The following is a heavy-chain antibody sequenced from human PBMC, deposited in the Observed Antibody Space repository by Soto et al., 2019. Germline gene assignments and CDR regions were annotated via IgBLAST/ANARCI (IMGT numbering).Heavy chain of an antibody. CDR3: VTDRGGGMGV. J-gene: IGHJ6*01. CDR1: GFTFSDAW. V-gene: IGHV3-15*01. D-gene: IGHD3-10*01. Sequence: EVQLVESGGGMVLPGGSLRLSCAASGFTFSDAWMTWIRQAPGKGLQCVGRIKRKIDGETTDYAAPVKGRFTISRDDSKSTLYLQMNSLKDEDTAMYYCVTDRGGGMGVWGQGTTVTVSS. CDR2: IKRKIDGETT.